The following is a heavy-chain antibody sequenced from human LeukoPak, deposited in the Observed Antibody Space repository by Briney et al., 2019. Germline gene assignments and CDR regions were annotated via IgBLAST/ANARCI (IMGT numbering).Heavy chain of an antibody. D-gene: IGHD5-18*01. V-gene: IGHV1-69*05. J-gene: IGHJ4*02. Sequence: SVKVSCKASGGTFSSYAISWVRQAPGQGLEWMVGFIPIFGTANNAQKFQGRVTITTDESTSTAYMELSSLRSEDTAVYYCARGQGYNYAPFDYWGQGTLVTVSS. CDR2: FIPIFGTA. CDR1: GGTFSSYA. CDR3: ARGQGYNYAPFDY.